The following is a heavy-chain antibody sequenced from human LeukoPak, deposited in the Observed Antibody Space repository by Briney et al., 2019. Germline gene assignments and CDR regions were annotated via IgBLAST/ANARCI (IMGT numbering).Heavy chain of an antibody. Sequence: GGSLRLSCAASGFTVSSNYMSWVRQAPGKGLEWVSVIYSGGSTYYADSVKGRFTISRDNSKNTLYLQMNSLRAEDTAVYYCAKGSGIVVVPAVTDYWGQGTLVTVSS. D-gene: IGHD2-2*01. J-gene: IGHJ4*02. V-gene: IGHV3-66*01. CDR2: IYSGGST. CDR1: GFTVSSNY. CDR3: AKGSGIVVVPAVTDY.